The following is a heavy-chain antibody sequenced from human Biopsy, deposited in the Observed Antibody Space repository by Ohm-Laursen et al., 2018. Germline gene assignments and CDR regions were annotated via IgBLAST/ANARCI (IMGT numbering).Heavy chain of an antibody. Sequence: SDTLSLTCTVSGASMSIYYWTWVPQPSGKGLDCIGHIYNIGDTTYNPSLESRVTLSLDTSKNQFSQKMTSQTCADTAVYFRAREDEELLRALDLWGQGTMVTVSS. CDR3: AREDEELLRALDL. V-gene: IGHV4-4*07. D-gene: IGHD1-7*01. CDR1: GASMSIYY. J-gene: IGHJ3*01. CDR2: IYNIGDT.